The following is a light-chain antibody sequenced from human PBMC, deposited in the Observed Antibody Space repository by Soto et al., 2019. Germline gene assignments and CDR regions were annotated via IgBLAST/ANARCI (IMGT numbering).Light chain of an antibody. CDR1: SSDIGGFNY. Sequence: QSALTQPASVSGSPGQSITISCTGTSSDIGGFNYVSWYQQHPGKAPKLIIYQVSNRPSGVSNRFSGSKSGNTASLTISGLQAEDDAEYYCSSYTSSTTLRVFGGGTKLTGL. CDR3: SSYTSSTTLRV. CDR2: QVS. V-gene: IGLV2-14*01. J-gene: IGLJ2*01.